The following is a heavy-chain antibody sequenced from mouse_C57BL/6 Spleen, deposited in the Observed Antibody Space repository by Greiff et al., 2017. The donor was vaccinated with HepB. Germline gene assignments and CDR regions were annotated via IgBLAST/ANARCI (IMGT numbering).Heavy chain of an antibody. CDR1: GFTFSSYG. Sequence: EVQRVESGGDLVKPGGSLKLSCAASGFTFSSYGMSWVRQTPDKRLEWVATISSGGSYTYYPDSVKGRFTISRDNAKNTLYLQMSSLKSEDTAMYYCARASSTVPFDYWGQGTTLTVSS. D-gene: IGHD1-1*01. J-gene: IGHJ2*01. CDR3: ARASSTVPFDY. CDR2: ISSGGSYT. V-gene: IGHV5-6*01.